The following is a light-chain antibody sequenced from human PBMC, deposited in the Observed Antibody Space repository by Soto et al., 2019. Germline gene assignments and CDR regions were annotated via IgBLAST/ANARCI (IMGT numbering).Light chain of an antibody. CDR3: AAWDDSLNGHVV. Sequence: QSVLTQPASVSGSPGQSITISCTGTSFKNVSWYQQHPGQAPKLLIYDVSYRPSGISHRFSGSKSGTSGSLAISGLQSEDEGDYYCAAWDDSLNGHVVFGGGTKLTVL. CDR1: SFKN. CDR2: DVS. V-gene: IGLV2-14*03. J-gene: IGLJ2*01.